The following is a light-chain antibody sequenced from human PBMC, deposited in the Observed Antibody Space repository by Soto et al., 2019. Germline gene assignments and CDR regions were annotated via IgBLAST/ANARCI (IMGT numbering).Light chain of an antibody. CDR2: GAS. CDR1: QYVYSSY. CDR3: QQYDYSPRT. Sequence: EIVVTQSPCTLSLSPGDRATLSCRASQYVYSSYLAWYQQQPGQAPRLLIYGASSRATGIPDRFSGSGSGTDFTLTINRLEPEDFAVYYCQQYDYSPRTFGQGTKVDIK. V-gene: IGKV3-20*01. J-gene: IGKJ1*01.